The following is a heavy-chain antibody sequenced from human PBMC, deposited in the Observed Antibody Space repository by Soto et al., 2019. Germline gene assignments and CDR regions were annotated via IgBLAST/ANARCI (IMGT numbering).Heavy chain of an antibody. V-gene: IGHV4-61*01. J-gene: IGHJ1*01. Sequence: QVQLQEAGPALVKPSETLSLTCSVSGGSVTIGNSYWSWIRQPPGKGLEWIGYVYNVGSFNYNPSLSGRLSNSLDTSKLKSATDVISATAAYTAIYFCARGKTYAHGYSSWLDPWGAGMQVTVSS. CDR2: VYNVGSF. D-gene: IGHD4-17*01. CDR1: GGSVTIGNSY. CDR3: ARGKTYAHGYSSWLDP.